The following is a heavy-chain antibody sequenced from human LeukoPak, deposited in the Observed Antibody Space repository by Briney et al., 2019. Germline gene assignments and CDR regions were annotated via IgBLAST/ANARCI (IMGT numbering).Heavy chain of an antibody. CDR1: GGTFSSYA. D-gene: IGHD6-19*01. J-gene: IGHJ4*02. Sequence: SVKVSCKASGGTFSSYAISWVRQAPGQGLEWMGGIIPIFGTANYAQKFQGRVTITADESTSTAYMELSSLRSEDTAVYYCARVSAVAGTAYLSMLEDYFDYWGQGTLVTVSS. V-gene: IGHV1-69*13. CDR3: ARVSAVAGTAYLSMLEDYFDY. CDR2: IIPIFGTA.